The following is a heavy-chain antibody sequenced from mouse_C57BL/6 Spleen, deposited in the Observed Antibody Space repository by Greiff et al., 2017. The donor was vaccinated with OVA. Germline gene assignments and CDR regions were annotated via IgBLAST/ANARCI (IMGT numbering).Heavy chain of an antibody. Sequence: VQLQQSGAELVKPGASVKISCKASGYAFSSYWMNWVKQRPGKGLEWIGQIYPGDGDTNYNGKFKGKATLTADKSSSTAYMQLSSLTSEDSAVYFCARWPKFITTVVATDAMDYWGQGTSVTVSS. V-gene: IGHV1-80*01. J-gene: IGHJ4*01. D-gene: IGHD1-1*01. CDR3: ARWPKFITTVVATDAMDY. CDR2: IYPGDGDT. CDR1: GYAFSSYW.